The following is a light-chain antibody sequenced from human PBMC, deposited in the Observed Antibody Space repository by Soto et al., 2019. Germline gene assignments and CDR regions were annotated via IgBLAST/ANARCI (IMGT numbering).Light chain of an antibody. CDR1: QSVTNK. CDR3: HQYNNWPPHA. CDR2: GAS. Sequence: EIVMTQSPVTLSVSPGERVTLSCRASQSVTNKLAWYQQKPGQAPRLLIYGASTRATGIPARFSGSGSGTEFTLTISSLQPEYFAIYYCHQYNNWPPHAFGQGTKVES. V-gene: IGKV3-15*01. J-gene: IGKJ2*01.